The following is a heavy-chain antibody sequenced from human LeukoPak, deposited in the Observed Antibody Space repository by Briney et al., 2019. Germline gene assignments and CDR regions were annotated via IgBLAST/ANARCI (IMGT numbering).Heavy chain of an antibody. CDR1: GHSINGYY. V-gene: IGHV4-59*01. CDR2: IYYSGST. CDR3: ARGTVMTDGDY. J-gene: IGHJ4*01. Sequence: SETLSLTCTVSGHSINGYYWSWIRQPPGKGLEWIGYIYYSGSTTYNPSLKSRVTMSVDTSKNQVSLKLRSVTAADTAVYYCARGTVMTDGDYWGHGTLVTVSS. D-gene: IGHD1-14*01.